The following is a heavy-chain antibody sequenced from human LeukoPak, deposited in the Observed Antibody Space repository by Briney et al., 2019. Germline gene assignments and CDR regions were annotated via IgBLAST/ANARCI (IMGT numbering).Heavy chain of an antibody. V-gene: IGHV1-69*13. CDR1: GGTFSSYG. CDR2: IIPIFGTT. CDR3: ARVDYRAYYYMDV. D-gene: IGHD4-11*01. Sequence: ASVKVSCKASGGTFSSYGINWVRQAPGQGLEWMGGIIPIFGTTDYAQKFQGRVTITADESTSTAYMELSSLRSEDTAVYYCARVDYRAYYYMDVWGKGTTVTVSS. J-gene: IGHJ6*03.